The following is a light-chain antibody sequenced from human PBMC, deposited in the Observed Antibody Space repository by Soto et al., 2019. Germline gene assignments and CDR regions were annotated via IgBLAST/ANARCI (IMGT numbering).Light chain of an antibody. CDR3: QHYGNWPLT. CDR1: QSVGNF. V-gene: IGKV3-11*01. J-gene: IGKJ4*01. CDR2: DTS. Sequence: EIVLTQSPGTLSLSPGERASLSCRASQSVGNFLVWYQQKPGQAPSLLIYDTSNRATGIPARFSGSGSGTDFTLTISSLEPEDFAIYYCQHYGNWPLTFGGGTKVEIK.